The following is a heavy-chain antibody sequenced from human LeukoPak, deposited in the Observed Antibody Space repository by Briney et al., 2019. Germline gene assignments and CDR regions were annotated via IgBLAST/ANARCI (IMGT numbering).Heavy chain of an antibody. V-gene: IGHV3-7*01. D-gene: IGHD3-3*01. J-gene: IGHJ4*02. CDR1: GFTFSSYW. Sequence: GGSLRLSFAASGFTFSSYWMSWVRQAPGKGLEWVANIKQDGSEKYYVDSVKGRFTISRDNAKNSLYLQMNSLRAEDTAVYYCASNYDFWSGYYTVDYWGQGTLVTVSS. CDR2: IKQDGSEK. CDR3: ASNYDFWSGYYTVDY.